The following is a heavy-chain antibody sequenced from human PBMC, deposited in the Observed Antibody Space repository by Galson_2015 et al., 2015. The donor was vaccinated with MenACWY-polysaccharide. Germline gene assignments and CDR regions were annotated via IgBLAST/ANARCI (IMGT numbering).Heavy chain of an antibody. CDR1: GFTFSSYG. CDR3: AKERPAAASDGDY. Sequence: SLRLSCAASGFTFSSYGMHWVRQAPGKGLKWVAFIRYDGRDKYYADSVKGRFTLSRDNSKNTLYLQMDSLRAEDTAVYCCAKERPAAASDGDYWGQGTLGTVSS. J-gene: IGHJ4*02. D-gene: IGHD6-13*01. V-gene: IGHV3-30*02. CDR2: IRYDGRDK.